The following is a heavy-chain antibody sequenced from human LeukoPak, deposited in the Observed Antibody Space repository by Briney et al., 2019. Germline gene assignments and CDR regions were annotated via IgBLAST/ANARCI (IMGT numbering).Heavy chain of an antibody. D-gene: IGHD3-22*01. CDR3: AKTGEYYYDSSGYPNRLYYFDY. CDR1: GITFSSYS. Sequence: GESLRLSCATSGITFSSYSMKWVRQAPGKGLEWVSAISGSGGSTYYADSVKGRFTISRDNSKNTLYLQMNSLRAEDTAVYYCAKTGEYYYDSSGYPNRLYYFDYWGQGTLVTVSS. V-gene: IGHV3-23*01. J-gene: IGHJ4*02. CDR2: ISGSGGST.